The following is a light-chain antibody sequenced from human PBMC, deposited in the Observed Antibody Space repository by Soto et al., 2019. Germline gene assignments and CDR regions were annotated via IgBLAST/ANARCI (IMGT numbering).Light chain of an antibody. J-gene: IGLJ1*01. CDR1: SSGVGSYNL. CDR3: CSYAGSSTYV. Sequence: QSALTQPASVSGSPGQSITISCTGTSSGVGSYNLVSWYQQHPGKAPKVMIYEGSKWPSGVSNRFSGSKSGNTASLTISGLQAEDEADYYCCSYAGSSTYVFGTGTKLTVL. CDR2: EGS. V-gene: IGLV2-23*01.